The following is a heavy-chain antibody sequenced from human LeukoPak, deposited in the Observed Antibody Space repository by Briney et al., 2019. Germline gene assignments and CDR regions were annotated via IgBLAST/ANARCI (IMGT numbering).Heavy chain of an antibody. CDR1: GFTLSDHY. V-gene: IGHV3-7*03. J-gene: IGHJ6*02. CDR2: IRQDGIEK. Sequence: PGGSLRLSCAASGFTLSDHYMDWVRQAPGKGLEWVANIRQDGIEKHYVDSVKGRFTISRDNAKNSVYLQMNSLRAEDAAVYYCGRAMDVWGQGTTVTVSS. CDR3: GRAMDV.